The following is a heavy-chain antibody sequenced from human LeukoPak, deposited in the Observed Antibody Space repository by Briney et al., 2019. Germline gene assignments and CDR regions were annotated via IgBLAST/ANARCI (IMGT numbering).Heavy chain of an antibody. V-gene: IGHV1-18*01. CDR2: ISAYNGNT. Sequence: ASVKVSCKASGYTFTSYGISWVRQAPGQGLEWMGWISAYNGNTNYAQKLQGRVTMTTDTSTSTAYVELRSLRSDDTAVYYCARRDYYDSSGLIDYWGQGTLVTVSS. D-gene: IGHD3-22*01. J-gene: IGHJ4*02. CDR3: ARRDYYDSSGLIDY. CDR1: GYTFTSYG.